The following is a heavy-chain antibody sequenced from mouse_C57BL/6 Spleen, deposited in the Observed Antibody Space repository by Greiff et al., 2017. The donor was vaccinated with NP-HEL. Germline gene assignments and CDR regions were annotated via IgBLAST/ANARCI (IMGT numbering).Heavy chain of an antibody. CDR3: ARNNYGSSYDAMDY. J-gene: IGHJ4*01. CDR2: IWSGGST. Sequence: VKLMESGPGLVQPSQSLSITCTVSGFSLTSYGVHWVRQSPGKGLEWLGVIWSGGSTDYNAAFISRLSISKDNSKSQVFFKMNSLQADDTAIYYCARNNYGSSYDAMDYWGQGTSVTVSS. D-gene: IGHD1-1*01. CDR1: GFSLTSYG. V-gene: IGHV2-2*01.